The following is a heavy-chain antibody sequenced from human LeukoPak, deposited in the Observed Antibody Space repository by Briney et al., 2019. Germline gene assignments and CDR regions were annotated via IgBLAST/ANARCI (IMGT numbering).Heavy chain of an antibody. Sequence: GGSLRLSCAASGFNLRDAAMTWVRQAPGKGLEWVSVISFSGDNSYYADSVKGRFTISRDNSKNTLSLQMNSLRVEDTAIYYCAKDIQLSTWGLGTMVTVSS. CDR2: ISFSGDNS. D-gene: IGHD5-24*01. J-gene: IGHJ3*01. CDR1: GFNLRDAA. CDR3: AKDIQLST. V-gene: IGHV3-23*01.